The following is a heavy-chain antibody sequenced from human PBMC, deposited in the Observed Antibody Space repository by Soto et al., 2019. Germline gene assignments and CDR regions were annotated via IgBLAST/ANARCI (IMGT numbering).Heavy chain of an antibody. CDR3: ARDRGSTRAYYSGMDV. J-gene: IGHJ6*02. V-gene: IGHV4-59*01. CDR1: GGSISGYY. D-gene: IGHD2-15*01. CDR2: IHYSGST. Sequence: QVQLQESGPGLVKPSETLSLTCTVSGGSISGYYWSWIRQPRGKGLEWIGYIHYSGSTTYHPSLKSRLNISADTSQNQISLNLRSVTTADTAVYYCARDRGSTRAYYSGMDVWGQGTTVIVSS.